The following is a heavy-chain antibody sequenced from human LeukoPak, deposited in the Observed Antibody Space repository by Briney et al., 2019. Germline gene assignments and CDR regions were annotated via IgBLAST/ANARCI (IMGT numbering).Heavy chain of an antibody. CDR3: ARVQSGYSSGWYVEFDY. V-gene: IGHV1-8*01. Sequence: ASVKVSCKASGYTFTSYGINWVRQATGQGLEWMGWMNPNSGNTGYAQKFQGRVTMTRNTSISTAYMELSSLRSEDTAVYYCARVQSGYSSGWYVEFDYWGQGTLVTVSS. CDR2: MNPNSGNT. CDR1: GYTFTSYG. J-gene: IGHJ4*02. D-gene: IGHD6-19*01.